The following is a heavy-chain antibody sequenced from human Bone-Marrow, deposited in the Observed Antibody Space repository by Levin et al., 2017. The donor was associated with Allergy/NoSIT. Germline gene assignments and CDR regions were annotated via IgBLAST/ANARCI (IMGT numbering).Heavy chain of an antibody. V-gene: IGHV4-59*08. CDR1: GGSISSYY. CDR3: ARHKLSTGYKYYFDY. J-gene: IGHJ4*02. D-gene: IGHD3-9*01. Sequence: GSLRLSCTVSGGSISSYYWSWIRQPPGKGLEWIGYIYYSGSTNYNPSLKSRVTISVDTSKNQFSLKLSSVTAADTAVYYCARHKLSTGYKYYFDYWGQGTLVTVSS. CDR2: IYYSGST.